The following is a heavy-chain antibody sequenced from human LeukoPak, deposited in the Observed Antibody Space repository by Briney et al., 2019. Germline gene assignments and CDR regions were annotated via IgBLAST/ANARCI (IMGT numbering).Heavy chain of an antibody. Sequence: SETLSLTCAVYGGSFNGYYWNWIRQPPGKGLEWIGEINHSGSTNYNPSLKSRVTISVDTSKNQFSLKLSSVTAADTAVYYCARRGGLTIFGVVTQYYFDYWGQGTLVTVSS. CDR2: INHSGST. V-gene: IGHV4-34*01. J-gene: IGHJ4*02. D-gene: IGHD3-3*01. CDR1: GGSFNGYY. CDR3: ARRGGLTIFGVVTQYYFDY.